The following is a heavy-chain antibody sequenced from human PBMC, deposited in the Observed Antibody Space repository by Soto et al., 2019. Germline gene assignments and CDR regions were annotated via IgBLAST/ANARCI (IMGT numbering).Heavy chain of an antibody. CDR3: ARGNHRWLQLWYFDL. CDR1: GGTFSSYT. CDR2: IIPIFGTA. V-gene: IGHV1-69*12. D-gene: IGHD5-12*01. Sequence: QVQLVQSGAEVKKPGSSVTVSCKASGGTFSSYTISWVRQAPGQGLEWVGGIIPIFGTANYAQKFQGRVTITADESTSTAYMELSNLRSEDTAVYYCARGNHRWLQLWYFDLWGHGTLVTVSS. J-gene: IGHJ2*01.